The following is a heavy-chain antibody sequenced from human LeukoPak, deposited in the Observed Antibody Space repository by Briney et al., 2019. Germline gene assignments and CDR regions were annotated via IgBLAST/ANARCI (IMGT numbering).Heavy chain of an antibody. V-gene: IGHV3-30*03. Sequence: QPGRSLRLSCAASGFTFSSYGMHWVRQAPGKGLEWVAVISYDGSNKYYADSVKGRFTISRDNSKNTLYLQMNSLRAEDTAVYYCAREGEYSSGWYDYWGQGTLVTVSS. J-gene: IGHJ4*02. CDR2: ISYDGSNK. D-gene: IGHD6-19*01. CDR1: GFTFSSYG. CDR3: AREGEYSSGWYDY.